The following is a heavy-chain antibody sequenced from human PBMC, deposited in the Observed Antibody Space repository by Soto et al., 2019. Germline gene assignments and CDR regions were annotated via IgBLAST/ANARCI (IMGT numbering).Heavy chain of an antibody. CDR2: IIPILDIA. CDR3: ARGMATGFDY. J-gene: IGHJ4*02. Sequence: VQLVQSGAEVKKPGSSVKVSCKAFGGTFSSYTINWVRQAPGQGLEWMGRIIPILDIATYAQNFQGRVTLTADESTSTAFMELSSLRSEDTAVYYCARGMATGFDYWGQGTLVTVSS. CDR1: GGTFSSYT. V-gene: IGHV1-69*02. D-gene: IGHD5-12*01.